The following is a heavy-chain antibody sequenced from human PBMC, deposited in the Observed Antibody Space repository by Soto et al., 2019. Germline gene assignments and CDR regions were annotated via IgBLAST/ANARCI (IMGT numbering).Heavy chain of an antibody. CDR3: ARRGYGSRWPNVYMDV. CDR2: ISNNGAHT. J-gene: IGHJ6*03. CDR1: GFTFSNYE. D-gene: IGHD6-13*01. V-gene: IGHV3-64*07. Sequence: EAQLVESGGGLVQPGGSLRLSCAASGFTFSNYEMHWVRQAPGKWLEYVSGISNNGAHTDYAESVKGRFTISRDNSENTLYLQMGSLRAEDMALYYCARRGYGSRWPNVYMDVWGKGTTVTVSS.